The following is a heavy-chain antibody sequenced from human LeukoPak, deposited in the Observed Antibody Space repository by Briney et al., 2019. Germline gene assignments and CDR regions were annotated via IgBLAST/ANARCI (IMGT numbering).Heavy chain of an antibody. D-gene: IGHD3-22*01. CDR2: TNPNSGNT. V-gene: IGHV1-8*01. Sequence: ASVKVSCKASGYTFTSYDINWVRQAPGQGLEWMGWTNPNSGNTGYPQKFQGRVTMTRNTSISTAYMELTSLISEDPAVYYCAKADTSVYTWFPPWGQGTLVTVSS. CDR1: GYTFTSYD. J-gene: IGHJ5*02. CDR3: AKADTSVYTWFPP.